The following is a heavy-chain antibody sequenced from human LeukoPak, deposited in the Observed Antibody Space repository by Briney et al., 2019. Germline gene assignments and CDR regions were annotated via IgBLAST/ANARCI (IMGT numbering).Heavy chain of an antibody. J-gene: IGHJ4*02. CDR3: GRGVRPLRANPMAY. CDR1: GFTVITND. Sequence: GGSLRLSCAASGFTVITNDMTWVRQAPGKGLEWVSVLYSDGNTKYADSVQGRFTISRDNSKNTLYLEMNSLSPDDTAVYYCGRGVRPLRANPMAYWGRGPLVTVSS. D-gene: IGHD4/OR15-4a*01. CDR2: LYSDGNT. V-gene: IGHV3-53*01.